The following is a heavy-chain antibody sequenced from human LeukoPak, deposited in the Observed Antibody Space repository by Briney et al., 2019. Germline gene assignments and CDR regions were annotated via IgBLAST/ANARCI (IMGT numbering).Heavy chain of an antibody. CDR2: INSDGSTT. D-gene: IGHD3-3*01. J-gene: IGHJ4*02. V-gene: IGHV3-74*01. Sequence: PGGSLRLSCAASGFTLSSYWMHWVRQAPDKGLMWVSRINSDGSTTSYADSVKGRFTISRDNAKNTLYLQMNSLRAEDTAVYFCVRGGVDYWGQGTPVTVSS. CDR3: VRGGVDY. CDR1: GFTLSSYW.